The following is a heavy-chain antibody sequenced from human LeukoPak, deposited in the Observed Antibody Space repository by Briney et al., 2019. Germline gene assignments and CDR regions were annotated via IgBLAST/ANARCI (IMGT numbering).Heavy chain of an antibody. V-gene: IGHV1-2*02. CDR2: INPNSGGT. D-gene: IGHD3-3*01. CDR3: ARAPKYDFWSGYLPPNWFDP. J-gene: IGHJ5*02. Sequence: EASVKVSCKASGYTFTGYYMHWVRQAPGQGLEWMGWINPNSGGTNYAQKFQGRVTMTRDTSISTAYMELSRLRSDDTAVYYCARAPKYDFWSGYLPPNWFDPWGQGTLVTVSS. CDR1: GYTFTGYY.